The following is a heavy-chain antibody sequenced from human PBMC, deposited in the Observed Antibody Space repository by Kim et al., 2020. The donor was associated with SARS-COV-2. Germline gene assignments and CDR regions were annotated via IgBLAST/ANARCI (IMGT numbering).Heavy chain of an antibody. Sequence: GGSLRLSCAASGLSVSNFWMHWVRQGPGKGLEWVARINEDGITTTHADSVKGRLSISRDSAKNTLFLQMTGLRAEDTAVYYCSRDTFSPEDYWGQGTLVTVSS. CDR2: INEDGITT. CDR3: SRDTFSPEDY. J-gene: IGHJ4*02. V-gene: IGHV3-74*01. CDR1: GLSVSNFW.